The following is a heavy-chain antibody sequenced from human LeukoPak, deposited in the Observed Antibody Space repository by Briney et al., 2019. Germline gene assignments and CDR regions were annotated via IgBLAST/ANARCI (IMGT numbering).Heavy chain of an antibody. V-gene: IGHV3-33*08. CDR2: IWDDGTNN. D-gene: IGHD5-12*01. Sequence: KSGGSLRLSCAASGFNFSTYGMHWVRQAPGKGLEWVAVIWDDGTNNYYADSVKGRFTVSRDNSMNTLYLQVNSLTAEDTAVYYCARDWSRGNSGYVDHWGQGTLVTVSS. CDR3: ARDWSRGNSGYVDH. J-gene: IGHJ4*02. CDR1: GFNFSTYG.